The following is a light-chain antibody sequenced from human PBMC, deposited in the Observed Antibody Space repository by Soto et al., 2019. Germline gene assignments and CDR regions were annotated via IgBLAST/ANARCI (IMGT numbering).Light chain of an antibody. V-gene: IGKV3-11*01. J-gene: IGKJ5*01. CDR3: QQRSNR. CDR2: DAS. Sequence: EIVLTQSPATLSLSPGERATLSCRASQSVSSYLAWYQQKPGQAPRLLIYDASNRATGIPARFSGSGSGTDLTLTISSLEPEDFAVYYCQQRSNRFGQGTRLEIK. CDR1: QSVSSY.